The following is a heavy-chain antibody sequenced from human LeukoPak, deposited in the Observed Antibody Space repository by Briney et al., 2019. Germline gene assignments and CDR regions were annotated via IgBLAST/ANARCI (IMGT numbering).Heavy chain of an antibody. Sequence: ASVKVSCKASGYTFTSYGFSWVRQAPGQGLEWMGWISAYNGNTNYAQKLQGRVTMTTDTSTSTAYMELRSLRSDDTAVYYCARDFPAAAAGTEPFDYWGQGTLVTVSS. CDR1: GYTFTSYG. CDR3: ARDFPAAAAGTEPFDY. CDR2: ISAYNGNT. J-gene: IGHJ4*02. V-gene: IGHV1-18*04. D-gene: IGHD6-13*01.